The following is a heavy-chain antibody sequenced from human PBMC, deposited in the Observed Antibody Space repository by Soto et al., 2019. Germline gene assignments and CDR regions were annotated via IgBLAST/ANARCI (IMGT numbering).Heavy chain of an antibody. Sequence: GALRLSGAASVFTFSSYAMSWVRQAPGKGLEWVSAIGGSDNRTYYADSVKGRFTISRDNSKNTLYLQMSSLRADDTAVYYCAPMGVWGQGTTVTAP. V-gene: IGHV3-23*01. CDR1: VFTFSSYA. J-gene: IGHJ6*02. CDR3: APMGV. CDR2: IGGSDNRT.